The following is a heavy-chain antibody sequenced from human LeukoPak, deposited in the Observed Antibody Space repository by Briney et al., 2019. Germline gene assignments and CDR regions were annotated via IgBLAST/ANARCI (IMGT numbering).Heavy chain of an antibody. CDR1: GFTVSSNY. V-gene: IGHV3-23*01. Sequence: GGSLRLSCAASGFTVSSNYMSWVRQAPGKGLEWVSLISGSGGSTFYADSVKGRFTISRDNSKNTLYLQMNSLRAEDTAVYYCAKDQDYYDSKSAFDDWGQGSLITVSS. J-gene: IGHJ4*02. CDR2: ISGSGGST. D-gene: IGHD3-22*01. CDR3: AKDQDYYDSKSAFDD.